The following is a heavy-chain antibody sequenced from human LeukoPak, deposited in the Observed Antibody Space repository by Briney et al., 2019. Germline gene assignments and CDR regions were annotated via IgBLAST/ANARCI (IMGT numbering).Heavy chain of an antibody. CDR2: ISYDGSNK. Sequence: GGSLRLSCVASGFAFSRHDMNWVRQAPGKGLEWVAVISYDGSNKYYADSVKGRFTISRDNSKNTLYLQMNSLRTEDTAVYYCVKDRTGTYTLDYWGQGTLVTVSS. J-gene: IGHJ4*02. CDR1: GFAFSRHD. CDR3: VKDRTGTYTLDY. V-gene: IGHV3-30*18. D-gene: IGHD3-10*01.